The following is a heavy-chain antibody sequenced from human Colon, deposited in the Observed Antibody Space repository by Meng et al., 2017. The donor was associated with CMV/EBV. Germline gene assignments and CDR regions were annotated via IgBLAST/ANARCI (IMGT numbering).Heavy chain of an antibody. J-gene: IGHJ3*02. V-gene: IGHV1-18*01. CDR3: ARNYCSSVDCNLGDGLNM. Sequence: ASMKVSCKAFGYRFTSYGIDWVRQAPGQGLEWMGWISVYHGDTAYAHKFQDRVTMTTDTSTGTAYMELRRLTSDDTADYYCARNYCSSVDCNLGDGLNMWGQGTRVTVSS. CDR1: GYRFTSYG. CDR2: ISVYHGDT. D-gene: IGHD3-22*01.